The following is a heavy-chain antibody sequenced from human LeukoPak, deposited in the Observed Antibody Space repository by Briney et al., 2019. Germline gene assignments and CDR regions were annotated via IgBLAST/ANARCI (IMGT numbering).Heavy chain of an antibody. CDR1: GFTFSSYG. CDR3: AKSVAAPPYYYYYYMDV. V-gene: IGHV3-30*02. CDR2: IRYDGSNK. Sequence: GGSLRLSCAASGFTFSSYGMHWVRQAPGKGLEWVAFIRYDGSNKYYADSVKGRFTISRDNSKNTLYLQMNSLRAEDTAVYYCAKSVAAPPYYYYYYMDVWRKGTTVTVSS. J-gene: IGHJ6*03. D-gene: IGHD6-19*01.